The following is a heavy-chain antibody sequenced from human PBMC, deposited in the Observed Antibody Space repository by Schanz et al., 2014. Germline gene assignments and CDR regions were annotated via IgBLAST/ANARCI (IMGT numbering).Heavy chain of an antibody. Sequence: EVQLVESGGGLLQPGGSLRLSCAVSGFTVNTNYMSWVRQAPGKGLEWISSMYINSGSTQYADSVKGRFIISRDSSKNTLFLQMNSLRAEDTAVYYCARKTDSSGTGDYWGQGTLVTVSS. J-gene: IGHJ4*02. CDR2: MYINSGST. D-gene: IGHD6-19*01. V-gene: IGHV3-53*01. CDR3: ARKTDSSGTGDY. CDR1: GFTVNTNY.